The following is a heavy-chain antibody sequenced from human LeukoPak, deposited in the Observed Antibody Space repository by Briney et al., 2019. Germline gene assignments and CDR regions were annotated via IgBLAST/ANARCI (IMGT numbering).Heavy chain of an antibody. CDR1: GGTFSSYA. Sequence: ASVKVSCKASGGTFSSYAISWVRQAPGQGLEWMGGIIPIFGTANYAQKFQGRVTITTDESTSTAYMELSSLRSEDTAVYYCARDYDFWSGSGGRVGWSNDYWGQGTLVTVSS. CDR3: ARDYDFWSGSGGRVGWSNDY. CDR2: IIPIFGTA. V-gene: IGHV1-69*05. J-gene: IGHJ4*02. D-gene: IGHD3-3*01.